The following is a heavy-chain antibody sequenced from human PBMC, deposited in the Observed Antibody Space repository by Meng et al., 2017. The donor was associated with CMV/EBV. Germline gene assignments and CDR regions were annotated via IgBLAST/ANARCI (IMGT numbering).Heavy chain of an antibody. CDR1: GGSFSGYY. V-gene: IGHV4-34*01. D-gene: IGHD6-6*01. Sequence: QVQLQQVGAVMLRPSETLSLTCAVYGGSFSGYYWSWIRQPPGKGLEWIGEINHSGSTNYNPSLKSRVTISVDTSKNQFSLKLSSVTAADTAVYYCARGSIAARLGLGDWGQGTLVTVSS. J-gene: IGHJ4*02. CDR3: ARGSIAARLGLGD. CDR2: INHSGST.